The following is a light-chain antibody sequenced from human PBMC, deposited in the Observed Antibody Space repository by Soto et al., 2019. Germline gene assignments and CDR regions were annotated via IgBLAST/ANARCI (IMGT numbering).Light chain of an antibody. Sequence: DIQMTQSPSSLSASVGTRFSITCRASQDIRNYLAWYQQKPGKVPKVLIYAASTLQPGVPSRFSGSGSGTDFTLTINSLQPDDIATYYCQNYDSAPITFGQGTQLEIK. CDR3: QNYDSAPIT. V-gene: IGKV1-27*01. CDR2: AAS. CDR1: QDIRNY. J-gene: IGKJ5*01.